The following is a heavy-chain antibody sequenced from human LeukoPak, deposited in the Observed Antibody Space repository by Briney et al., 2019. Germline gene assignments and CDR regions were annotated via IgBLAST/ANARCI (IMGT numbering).Heavy chain of an antibody. CDR3: GRDEWAGTVAY. J-gene: IGHJ4*02. V-gene: IGHV3-23*01. Sequence: PGGSLRLSCAASGFTFSSYAMSWVRQAPGKGLEWVSDISGSGGSTYYVDSVKGRFTISRDNSKNTLYLQMNSLRAEDTAVYYCGRDEWAGTVAYWGQGILVTVSS. D-gene: IGHD6-19*01. CDR2: ISGSGGST. CDR1: GFTFSSYA.